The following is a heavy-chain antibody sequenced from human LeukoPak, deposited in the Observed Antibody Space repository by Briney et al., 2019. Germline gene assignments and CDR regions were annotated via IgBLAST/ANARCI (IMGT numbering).Heavy chain of an antibody. J-gene: IGHJ4*02. Sequence: QPGGSLGLSCTASGFTFGDYAMNWVRQAPGKGLEWVSYISSSGSTIYYADSVKGRFTISRDNAKNSLYLQMNSLRAEDTAVYYCARVGYSSGSDGFDYWGQGTLVTVSS. D-gene: IGHD6-19*01. CDR1: GFTFGDYA. CDR3: ARVGYSSGSDGFDY. V-gene: IGHV3-48*03. CDR2: ISSSGSTI.